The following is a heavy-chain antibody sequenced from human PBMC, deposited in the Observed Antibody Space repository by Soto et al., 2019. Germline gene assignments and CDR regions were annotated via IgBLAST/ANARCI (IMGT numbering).Heavy chain of an antibody. CDR1: GDSVSANNAA. Sequence: QTLSLTCAISGDSVSANNAACNWIRQSPSRGLEWLGRTYYRSKWNYDYVESVKSRLTITPDTSNNQFSLQLNSVTPEDAAVYYCVRQPLANLALYGMDVWGQGTTVTVSS. V-gene: IGHV6-1*01. J-gene: IGHJ6*02. CDR3: VRQPLANLALYGMDV. D-gene: IGHD6-6*01. CDR2: TYYRSKWNY.